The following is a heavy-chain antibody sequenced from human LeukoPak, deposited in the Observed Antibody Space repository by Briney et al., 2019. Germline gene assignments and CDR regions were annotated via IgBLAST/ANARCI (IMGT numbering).Heavy chain of an antibody. CDR3: APTAEAYTSWWKV. J-gene: IGHJ4*02. CDR2: INPDSGFT. CDR1: GYKFTDDY. V-gene: IGHV1-2*02. Sequence: ASVKVPCKASGYKFTDDYMHWVRQAPGQGLEFMGWINPDSGFTNYAQKFKGRVTMTRDTSISTAYLEARSLTSDDTAVYYCAPTAEAYTSWWKVWGQGTLVTVSS. D-gene: IGHD3-16*01.